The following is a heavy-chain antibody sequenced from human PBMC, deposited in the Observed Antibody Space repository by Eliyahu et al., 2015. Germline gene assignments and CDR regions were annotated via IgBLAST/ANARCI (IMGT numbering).Heavy chain of an antibody. J-gene: IGHJ4*02. V-gene: IGHV3-33*01. CDR1: GFPFRXYG. Sequence: QVQLVESGGGVVQPGRSLRXXCXAXGFPFRXYGMHWVRQAPGKGLGWVAGIWYDGSNNHYAASVKGRFTISRDNSKNTLYLQMNSLRVEDTAVYYCARAELVGPTTTLDYWGQGTPVTVSS. CDR2: IWYDGSNN. CDR3: ARAELVGPTTTLDY. D-gene: IGHD1-26*01.